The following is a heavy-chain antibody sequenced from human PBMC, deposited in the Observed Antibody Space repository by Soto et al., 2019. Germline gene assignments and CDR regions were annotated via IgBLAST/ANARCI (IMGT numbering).Heavy chain of an antibody. V-gene: IGHV4-61*01. CDR2: IYHNENT. D-gene: IGHD3-10*01. CDR1: GASVSSGSNF. CDR3: ARVDGSGTYSLFDY. Sequence: SETLSLTCTVSGASVSSGSNFWVWIRQPPGKGLEWIGYIYHNENTNYNPSLKSRVTISLDTSKNQFSLKLSSVTAADTAVYYCARVDGSGTYSLFDYWGQGTLVTVSS. J-gene: IGHJ4*02.